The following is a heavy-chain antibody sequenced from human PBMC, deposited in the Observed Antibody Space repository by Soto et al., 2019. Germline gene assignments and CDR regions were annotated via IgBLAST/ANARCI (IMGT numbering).Heavy chain of an antibody. CDR2: FSAGGRA. CDR1: GFSFNNYA. D-gene: IGHD4-17*01. J-gene: IGHJ4*02. V-gene: IGHV3-23*01. Sequence: EVQLLESGGALVRPGGSLRLSCAASGFSFNNYALSWVRQAPGKGLEWVSTFSAGGRAYYAASVQGRFPIARHSTQDTLQLQISDLRPEDMAVYYCAKESLPEHYGYTLFDYWGQGTRVTVSS. CDR3: AKESLPEHYGYTLFDY.